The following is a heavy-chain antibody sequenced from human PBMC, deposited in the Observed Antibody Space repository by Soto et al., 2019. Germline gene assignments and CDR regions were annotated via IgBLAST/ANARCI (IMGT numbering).Heavy chain of an antibody. J-gene: IGHJ4*02. V-gene: IGHV1-18*04. CDR3: ARGSYISSWYSLDY. CDR2: ISAHNGNT. D-gene: IGHD6-13*01. CDR1: GYTFTSYG. Sequence: ASVKVSCKASGYTFTSYGISWVRQAPGQGLEWMGWISAHNGNTDYAQKFQGRVTMTTDTSTSTASMELGSLRSDGTAVYYCARGSYISSWYSLDYWGQGTLVTVSS.